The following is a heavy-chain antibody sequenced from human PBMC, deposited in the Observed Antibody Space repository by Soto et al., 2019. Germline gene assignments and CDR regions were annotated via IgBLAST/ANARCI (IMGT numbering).Heavy chain of an antibody. CDR3: AKALGELSPESYDY. J-gene: IGHJ4*02. CDR1: GFTFSSYG. D-gene: IGHD3-16*02. V-gene: IGHV3-30*18. Sequence: QVQLVEPGGGVVQPGRSLRLSCAASGFTFSSYGMHWVRQAPGKGLEWVAIVSYDGSNKYYADSVKGRFTISRDNSRNTLYLQMNSLRAEDTAVYYCAKALGELSPESYDYWGQGTLVTVSS. CDR2: VSYDGSNK.